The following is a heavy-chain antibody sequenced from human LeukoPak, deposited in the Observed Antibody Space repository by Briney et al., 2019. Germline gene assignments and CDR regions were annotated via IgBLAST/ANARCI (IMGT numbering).Heavy chain of an antibody. CDR1: GLTVSSNY. D-gene: IGHD2-2*01. Sequence: PGGSLRLSCAASGLTVSSNYMSWVRQAPGKGLEWVSIIYPGGSTYYADSVKGRFTISRNNSKNTLDLQMNSLRAEDTAVYYCAREGCSSTSCYDAFDIWGQGTMVTVSS. CDR2: IYPGGST. CDR3: AREGCSSTSCYDAFDI. J-gene: IGHJ3*02. V-gene: IGHV3-53*01.